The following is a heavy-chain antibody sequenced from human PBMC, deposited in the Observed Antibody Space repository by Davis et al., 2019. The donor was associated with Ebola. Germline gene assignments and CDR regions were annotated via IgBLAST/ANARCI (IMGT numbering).Heavy chain of an antibody. J-gene: IGHJ4*02. CDR3: ARADYFYDSSGFYY. V-gene: IGHV3-74*01. CDR1: GFTLSSYW. Sequence: GESLKISCAASGFTLSSYWMHWVRQAPGKGLVWVSRINSDGSSTNYADSVKGRFTVSRDNARNTLYLQMNSLRAEDTAVYYCARADYFYDSSGFYYWGQGTLVTVSS. D-gene: IGHD3-22*01. CDR2: INSDGSST.